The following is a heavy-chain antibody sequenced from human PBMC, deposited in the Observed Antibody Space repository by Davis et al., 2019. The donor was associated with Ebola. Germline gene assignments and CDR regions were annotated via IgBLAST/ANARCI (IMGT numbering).Heavy chain of an antibody. Sequence: MPSQTLSPTCPLSGGSIGSYYWSWIRQPPGKGLEWIGYIYYSGTTNYNPSLKSRVTISVDTSKNQFSLKLSSVTAADTAVYYCARTVLQGWFDPWGQGTLVTVSS. D-gene: IGHD2/OR15-2a*01. CDR2: IYYSGTT. J-gene: IGHJ5*02. V-gene: IGHV4-59*01. CDR3: ARTVLQGWFDP. CDR1: GGSIGSYY.